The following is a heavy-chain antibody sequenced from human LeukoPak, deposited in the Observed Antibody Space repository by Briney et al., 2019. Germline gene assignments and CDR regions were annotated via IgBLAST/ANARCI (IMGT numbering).Heavy chain of an antibody. CDR2: ISGSGRT. J-gene: IGHJ5*01. D-gene: IGHD1-7*01. CDR3: AKDGHGGTTSPASLDS. Sequence: GGSLRLSCAGSGFIFSTFAMSWVRQGPGKGLEWVSSISGSGRTYYADSVKGRFTISRDNSKNTLYLQMNTVRAEDTAVYYCAKDGHGGTTSPASLDSWGQGTLVTVSS. CDR1: GFIFSTFA. V-gene: IGHV3-23*01.